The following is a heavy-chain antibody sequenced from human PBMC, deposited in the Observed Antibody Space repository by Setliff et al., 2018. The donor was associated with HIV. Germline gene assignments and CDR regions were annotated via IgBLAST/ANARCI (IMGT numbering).Heavy chain of an antibody. CDR3: ATPGYDDDVFGYFRF. Sequence: PGGSLRLSCVASGFTFSAYTMNWVRQAPGKGLEWVASLSAESTFIYYADSMKGRFTISRDNARNSLYLQMNSLRAEDTAVYYCATPGYDDDVFGYFRFWGRGTLVTVSS. D-gene: IGHD5-12*01. CDR1: GFTFSAYT. V-gene: IGHV3-21*01. J-gene: IGHJ1*01. CDR2: LSAESTFI.